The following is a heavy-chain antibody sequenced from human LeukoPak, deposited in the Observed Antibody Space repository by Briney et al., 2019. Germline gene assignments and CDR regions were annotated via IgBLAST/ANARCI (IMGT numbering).Heavy chain of an antibody. D-gene: IGHD3-10*01. V-gene: IGHV3-73*01. CDR2: IRSTANGYAT. CDR1: GFTFSGSA. J-gene: IGHJ4*02. Sequence: GGSPRLSCAASGFTFSGSALHWVRQASGKGLEWVGRIRSTANGYATAYAASVKGRFTISRDDSKNTAYLQMDSLKTEDTAVYYCTGNYYGSGSYADFDYWGQGTLVTVSS. CDR3: TGNYYGSGSYADFDY.